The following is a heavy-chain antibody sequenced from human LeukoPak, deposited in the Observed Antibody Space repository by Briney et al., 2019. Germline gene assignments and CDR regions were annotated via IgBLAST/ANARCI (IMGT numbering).Heavy chain of an antibody. J-gene: IGHJ4*02. V-gene: IGHV1-2*02. D-gene: IGHD3-10*01. CDR3: ARDGPAQMVDFDY. Sequence: ASVKVSYKASGYTFTGTGWYLYWLRQAPGQGLECMGWLHPNNGATGYAQKFQGRVAMTRDTSISTAYMELRRLRPDDTAVYYCARDGPAQMVDFDYWGQGTLVTVSS. CDR2: LHPNNGAT. CDR1: GYTFTGTGWY.